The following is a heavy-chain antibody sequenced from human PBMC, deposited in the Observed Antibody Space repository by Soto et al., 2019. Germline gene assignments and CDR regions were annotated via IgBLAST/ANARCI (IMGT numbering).Heavy chain of an antibody. Sequence: QVQLVQSGAEVKKPGASVKVSCKTSGYSFSEFRIHWVRQAPGQGLEWMGWVNPINGNTNYAQDFQGRVTMTRDASTKTVYTELSSLTSDDTSTVYCARENWHFDYWGQGTLITVSS. CDR1: GYSFSEFR. CDR3: ARENWHFDY. V-gene: IGHV1-2*02. J-gene: IGHJ4*02. CDR2: VNPINGNT.